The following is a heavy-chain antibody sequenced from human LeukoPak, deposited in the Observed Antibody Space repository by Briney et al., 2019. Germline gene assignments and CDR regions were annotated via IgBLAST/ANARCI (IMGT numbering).Heavy chain of an antibody. V-gene: IGHV3-66*01. J-gene: IGHJ3*02. CDR1: GFTVSSNY. CDR2: IYSGGST. D-gene: IGHD3-22*01. Sequence: GGSLRLSCAASGFTVSSNYMSWVRQAPGKGLEWVSVIYSGGSTYYADSVKGRFTISRDNSKNTLYLQMNSLRAEDTAVYYCASLTDSSGYYDAFDIWGQGTMVTVSS. CDR3: ASLTDSSGYYDAFDI.